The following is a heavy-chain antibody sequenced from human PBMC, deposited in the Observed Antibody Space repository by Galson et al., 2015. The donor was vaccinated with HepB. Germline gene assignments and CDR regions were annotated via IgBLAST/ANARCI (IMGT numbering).Heavy chain of an antibody. Sequence: SLRLSCAASGFNFSLYSMNLVRQAPGKGLEWVSSISSSGSYIYYGDSVKGRCTVSRDSAKTSVYLQMNSLRGDDTAVYYCARALPSGIRGGRVFDHWGQGTLVTVSS. J-gene: IGHJ4*02. CDR2: ISSSGSYI. CDR1: GFNFSLYS. D-gene: IGHD3-10*01. CDR3: ARALPSGIRGGRVFDH. V-gene: IGHV3-21*03.